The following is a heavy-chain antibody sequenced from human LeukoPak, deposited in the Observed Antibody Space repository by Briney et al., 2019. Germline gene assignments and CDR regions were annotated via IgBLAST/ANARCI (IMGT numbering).Heavy chain of an antibody. CDR1: GGSFSGYY. V-gene: IGHV4-34*01. CDR2: INHSGST. J-gene: IGHJ4*02. Sequence: PSETLSLTCAVYGGSFSGYYWSWIRQPPGKGLEWIGEINHSGSTNYNPSLKSRVTISVDTSKNQFSLKLSSVTAADTAVYYCARPRYNGYFDYWAREPWSPSPQ. D-gene: IGHD1-14*01. CDR3: ARPRYNGYFDY.